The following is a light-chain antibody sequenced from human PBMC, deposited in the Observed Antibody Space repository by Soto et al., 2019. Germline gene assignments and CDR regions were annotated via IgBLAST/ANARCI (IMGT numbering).Light chain of an antibody. CDR2: AAS. V-gene: IGKV1-27*01. Sequence: DIQMTQSPSSLSASVGDRVTITCRASQGISNYLAWYQQKPGKVPKLLIYAASTLQSGVPSRFSGSRSGTDLTVTISSLQPEDVASYDCQKYNSAPHTFGQGTMLEIK. J-gene: IGKJ2*01. CDR1: QGISNY. CDR3: QKYNSAPHT.